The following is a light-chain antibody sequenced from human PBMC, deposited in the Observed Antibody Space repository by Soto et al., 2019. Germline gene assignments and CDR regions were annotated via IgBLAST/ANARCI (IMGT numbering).Light chain of an antibody. Sequence: QSALAQPASVSGSPGQSITISCTGSSSDVGAYNFVSWYQHHPGKAPKLILYEVTTRPSGVSSRFSGSKSGNTASLTISGLQADDEANYYCSSYTSRNTPDGFGTGTKV. J-gene: IGLJ1*01. CDR3: SSYTSRNTPDG. CDR1: SSDVGAYNF. V-gene: IGLV2-14*01. CDR2: EVT.